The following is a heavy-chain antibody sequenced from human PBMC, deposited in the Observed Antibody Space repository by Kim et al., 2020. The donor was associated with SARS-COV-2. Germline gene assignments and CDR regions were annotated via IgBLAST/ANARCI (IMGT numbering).Heavy chain of an antibody. Sequence: GGSLRLSCAASGFAFGTYWMHWVRQAPGKGLVWVSRIRSDGSSRSYADSVKGRFTISRDNAKYTVYLQMNSLRAEDTAVYYCTRGSPSCTTTTCYPDDAFDIWGQGTKVTVSS. J-gene: IGHJ3*02. CDR3: TRGSPSCTTTTCYPDDAFDI. CDR1: GFAFGTYW. D-gene: IGHD2-2*01. V-gene: IGHV3-74*01. CDR2: IRSDGSSR.